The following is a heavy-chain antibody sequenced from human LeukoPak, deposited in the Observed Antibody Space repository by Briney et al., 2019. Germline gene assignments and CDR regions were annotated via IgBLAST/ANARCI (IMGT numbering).Heavy chain of an antibody. CDR3: ARGYYGSGSYLGY. V-gene: IGHV1-8*01. J-gene: IGHJ4*02. CDR2: MNPNSGNT. D-gene: IGHD3-10*01. Sequence: GASVTVSCRASGYTFTSYDINWVRQAPGQGLEWMGWMNPNSGNTGYAQKFQGRVTMTRNTSISTAYMELSSLRSEDTAVYYCARGYYGSGSYLGYWGQGTLVTVSS. CDR1: GYTFTSYD.